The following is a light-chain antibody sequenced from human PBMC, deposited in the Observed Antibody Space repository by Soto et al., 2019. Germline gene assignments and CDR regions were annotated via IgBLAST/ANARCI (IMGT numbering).Light chain of an antibody. CDR3: KQYNNWPLT. CDR1: QSVSSN. J-gene: IGKJ4*01. CDR2: GAS. Sequence: EIVMTQSPATLSVSPGERATLPCRASQSVSSNLAWYQQKPGQAPRHLIYGASTRATGIPARFSGSGSGTEFTLTLSSLQSEDFAVYYCKQYNNWPLTFGGGTKVEIK. V-gene: IGKV3-15*01.